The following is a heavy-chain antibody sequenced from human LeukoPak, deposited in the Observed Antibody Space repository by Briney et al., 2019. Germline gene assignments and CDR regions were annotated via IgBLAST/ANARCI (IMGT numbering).Heavy chain of an antibody. CDR3: ARGQNILTGYYMGFY. D-gene: IGHD3-9*01. Sequence: ASVKVSCKASGGTFSSYDINWVRQATGQGLEWMGWMNPNSGNTGYAQKFQGRVTMTRNTSISTAYMELSSLRSEDTAVYYCARGQNILTGYYMGFYWGQGTLVTVSS. V-gene: IGHV1-8*02. J-gene: IGHJ4*02. CDR1: GGTFSSYD. CDR2: MNPNSGNT.